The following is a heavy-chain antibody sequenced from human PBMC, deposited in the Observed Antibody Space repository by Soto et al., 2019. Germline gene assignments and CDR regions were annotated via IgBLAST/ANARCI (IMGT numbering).Heavy chain of an antibody. J-gene: IGHJ5*02. V-gene: IGHV4-34*01. Sequence: SETLSLTCAVYGGFLSESYWTWIRQPPGKGLEWIGEINHVGGTNYNPSLKSRVAMSVDTSQNQFSLRLISVTAADTAMYFCVRIRYQLPSSVLWLDPWGQGTPVTSPQ. D-gene: IGHD3-16*01. CDR1: GGFLSESY. CDR2: INHVGGT. CDR3: VRIRYQLPSSVLWLDP.